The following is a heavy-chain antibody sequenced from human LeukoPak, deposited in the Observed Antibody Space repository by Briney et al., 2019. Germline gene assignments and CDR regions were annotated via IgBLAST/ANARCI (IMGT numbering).Heavy chain of an antibody. Sequence: SKTLSLTCTVSGGSISSSSYYWGWIRQPPGKGLEWIGSMYYSGSTYYNPSLKSRVTISVDTSKNQFSLKLSSVTAADTAVYYCARRSPGGYETFDYWGQGTLVTVSS. CDR2: MYYSGST. D-gene: IGHD5-12*01. CDR1: GGSISSSSYY. J-gene: IGHJ4*02. CDR3: ARRSPGGYETFDY. V-gene: IGHV4-39*01.